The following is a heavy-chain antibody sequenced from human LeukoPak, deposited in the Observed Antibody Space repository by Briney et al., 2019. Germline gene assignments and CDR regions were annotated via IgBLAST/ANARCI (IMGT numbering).Heavy chain of an antibody. CDR2: ISNSGST. CDR3: ASPRSGYRYTFDY. CDR1: AASISNYY. D-gene: IGHD3-22*01. J-gene: IGHJ4*02. Sequence: SETLSLTCAVSAASISNYYWSWIRQAPGKGLEWIGYISNSGSTNYNPSLKSRLSISLDTSKNRFSLNLNFVTAADTCVYYCASPRSGYRYTFDYWGQGALVTVSS. V-gene: IGHV4-4*09.